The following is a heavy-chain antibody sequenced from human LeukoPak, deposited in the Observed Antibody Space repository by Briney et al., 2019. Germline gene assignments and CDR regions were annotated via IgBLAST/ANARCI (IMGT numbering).Heavy chain of an antibody. J-gene: IGHJ3*02. V-gene: IGHV4-39*01. CDR1: GGSISSSSYY. Sequence: NPSETLSLTCTVSGGSISSSSYYWGWIRQPPGKGLEWIGSIYYSGSTYYNPSLKSRVTISVDTSKNQFSLKLSSVTAADTAVYYCARQSPHCSSTSCYDAFDIWGQGTMVTVSS. CDR2: IYYSGST. CDR3: ARQSPHCSSTSCYDAFDI. D-gene: IGHD2-2*01.